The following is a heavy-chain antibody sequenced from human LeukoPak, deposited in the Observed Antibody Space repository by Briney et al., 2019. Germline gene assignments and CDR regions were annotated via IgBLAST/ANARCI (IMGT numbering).Heavy chain of an antibody. CDR2: ISSSSSYI. J-gene: IGHJ4*02. V-gene: IGHV3-21*01. CDR1: GFTFSTYN. D-gene: IGHD3-22*01. Sequence: GGSLRLSCAASGFTFSTYNMNWVRQAPGKGLEWVSSISSSSSYIYYADSVKGRFTISRDNAKNSLYLQMNSLRAEDTAVYYCARDRPDYYDSSGYDYWGQGALVTVSS. CDR3: ARDRPDYYDSSGYDY.